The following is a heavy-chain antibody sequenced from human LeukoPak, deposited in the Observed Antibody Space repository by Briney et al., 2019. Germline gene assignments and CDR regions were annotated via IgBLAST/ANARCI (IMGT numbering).Heavy chain of an antibody. V-gene: IGHV1-69*05. CDR3: AGYGSGSYPMNYYYYMDV. CDR2: IIPIFGTA. Sequence: ASVTVSCKASGGTFSSYAISWVRQAPGQGLEWMGGIIPIFGTANYAQKFQGRVTITTDESTSTAYMELSSLRSEDTAVYYCAGYGSGSYPMNYYYYMDVWGKGTTVTVSS. J-gene: IGHJ6*03. D-gene: IGHD3-10*01. CDR1: GGTFSSYA.